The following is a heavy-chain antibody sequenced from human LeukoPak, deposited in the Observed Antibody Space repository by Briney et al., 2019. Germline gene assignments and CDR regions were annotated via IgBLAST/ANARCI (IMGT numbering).Heavy chain of an antibody. V-gene: IGHV1-18*01. J-gene: IGHJ6*02. CDR3: ARATYYYYGMDV. CDR1: GYTFTSYG. CDR2: ISVYNGNT. Sequence: ASVRVSCKASGYTFTSYGISWVRQAPGQGLEWMGWISVYNGNTNYAQKLQGRVTMTTDTSTSTAYMELRSLRSDDTAVYYCARATYYYYGMDVWGQGTTVTVSS.